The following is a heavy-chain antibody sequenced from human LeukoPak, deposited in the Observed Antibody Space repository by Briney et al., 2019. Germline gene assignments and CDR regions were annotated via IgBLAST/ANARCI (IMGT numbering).Heavy chain of an antibody. CDR3: AKGTDNWFDP. D-gene: IGHD2-2*01. CDR2: IKYDEIEK. V-gene: IGHV3-7*01. Sequence: GGSLRLSCAASGFAFSSFWMSWVRQAPGEGPEWVANIKYDEIEKYHVDSVKGRFTISRDNSKNTLYLQMNSLRAEDTAVYYCAKGTDNWFDPWGQGTLDTVSS. J-gene: IGHJ5*02. CDR1: GFAFSSFW.